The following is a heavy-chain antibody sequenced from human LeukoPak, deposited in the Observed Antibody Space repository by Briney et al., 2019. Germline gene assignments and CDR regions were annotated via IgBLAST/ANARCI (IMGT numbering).Heavy chain of an antibody. V-gene: IGHV3-7*03. CDR3: TCPSAAGPN. Sequence: GGSLRLSCAASGFTFSSYWMSWVRPAPGKGLEWVANIKQDGSQKYYVDSVKGRFTISRDNAKNSLYLQMNSLRAEDTAMYYCTCPSAAGPNWGQGTLVTVSS. D-gene: IGHD6-13*01. CDR2: IKQDGSQK. CDR1: GFTFSSYW. J-gene: IGHJ4*02.